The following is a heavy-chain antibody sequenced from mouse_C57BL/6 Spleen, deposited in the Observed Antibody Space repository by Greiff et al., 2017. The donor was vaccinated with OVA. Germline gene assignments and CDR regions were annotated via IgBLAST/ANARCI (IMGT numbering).Heavy chain of an antibody. D-gene: IGHD2-5*01. CDR1: GYAFSSYW. CDR2: IYPGDGDT. V-gene: IGHV1-80*01. CDR3: ARASGNSNLDY. Sequence: VKLVESGAELVKPGASVKISCKASGYAFSSYWMNWVKQRPGKGLEWIGQIYPGDGDTNYNGKFKGKATLTADKSSSTAYMQLSSLTSEDSAVYFCARASGNSNLDYWGQGTTLTVSS. J-gene: IGHJ2*01.